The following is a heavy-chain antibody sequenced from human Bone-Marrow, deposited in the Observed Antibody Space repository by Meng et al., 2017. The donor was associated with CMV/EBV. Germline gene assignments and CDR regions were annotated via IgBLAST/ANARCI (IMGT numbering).Heavy chain of an antibody. CDR1: GFTFSGSA. Sequence: GGSLRLSCAASGFTFSGSAMHWVRQASGKGLEWVGRIRSKANSYATAYAASVKGRFTISRDDSKNTAYLQMNSLKTEDTAVYYCTRHLTTIFGVAVHWGQGNLVTVSS. CDR3: TRHLTTIFGVAVH. D-gene: IGHD3-3*01. V-gene: IGHV3-73*01. J-gene: IGHJ4*02. CDR2: IRSKANSYAT.